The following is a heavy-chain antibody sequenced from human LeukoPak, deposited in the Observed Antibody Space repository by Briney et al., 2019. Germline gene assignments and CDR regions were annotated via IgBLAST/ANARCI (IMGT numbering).Heavy chain of an antibody. J-gene: IGHJ4*02. Sequence: SETLSLTCTVSGGSISSYYWSWIRQPPGKGLEWIGYIYHSGSTNYNPSLKSRVTISVDTSKNQFSLKLSSVTAADTAVYYCARGGRLLPLNYWGQGTLVTVSS. D-gene: IGHD3-22*01. CDR1: GGSISSYY. CDR3: ARGGRLLPLNY. CDR2: IYHSGST. V-gene: IGHV4-59*01.